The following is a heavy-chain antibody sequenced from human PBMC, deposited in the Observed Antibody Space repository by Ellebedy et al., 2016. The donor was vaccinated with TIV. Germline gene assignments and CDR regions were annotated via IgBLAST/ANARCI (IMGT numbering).Heavy chain of an antibody. CDR1: GGSLNGHY. V-gene: IGHV4-34*01. J-gene: IGHJ4*02. CDR3: ARAQDWQSREYYFDY. CDR2: INQSGNT. Sequence: MPSETLSLTCAVYGGSLNGHYWNWSRKPQGKGQEWIGEINQSGNTNSNPTLKSRVTISVDMSKSQFSLKVNSVTAADTAVYYCARAQDWQSREYYFDYWGPGTVVTVSS. D-gene: IGHD3-9*01.